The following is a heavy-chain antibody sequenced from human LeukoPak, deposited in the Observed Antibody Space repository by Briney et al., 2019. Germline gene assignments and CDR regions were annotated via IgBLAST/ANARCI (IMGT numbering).Heavy chain of an antibody. Sequence: SETLSLTCTVSGGSISSYYWSWIRQPPGKGLEWIGYIYYSGSTNYNPSLKSRVTISVETSKNQFSLKLSSVTAADTAVYYCARSAGYYYYYMDVWGKGTTVTVSS. D-gene: IGHD6-13*01. CDR1: GGSISSYY. V-gene: IGHV4-59*01. CDR3: ARSAGYYYYYMDV. CDR2: IYYSGST. J-gene: IGHJ6*03.